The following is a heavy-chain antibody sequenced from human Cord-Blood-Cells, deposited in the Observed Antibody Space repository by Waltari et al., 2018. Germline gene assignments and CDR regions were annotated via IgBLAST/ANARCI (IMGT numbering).Heavy chain of an antibody. CDR3: ARGDRGAGYDAFDI. V-gene: IGHV1-2*04. CDR2: INPNSGGT. D-gene: IGHD1-26*01. CDR1: GYTFTGYY. Sequence: QVQLVQYGAEVKKPGASVKVSCKASGYTFTGYYMHWVRQAPGQGLEWMGLINPNSGGTNYAQKFQGWVTMTRDTSISTAYMERSRLRSDDTAVYYCARGDRGAGYDAFDIWGQGTMVTVSS. J-gene: IGHJ3*02.